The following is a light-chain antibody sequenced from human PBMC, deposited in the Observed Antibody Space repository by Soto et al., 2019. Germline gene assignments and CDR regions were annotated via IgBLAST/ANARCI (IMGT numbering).Light chain of an antibody. CDR3: QSYDSSLGGWV. V-gene: IGLV1-40*01. J-gene: IGLJ1*01. CDR2: DNN. Sequence: QPVLTQPPSVSGAPGQRVTISCTGSSSNIGAGYDVHWYQQLPGTAPKLLISDNNNRPSGVPDRFSGSKSGTSASLAITGLQAEDEADYYCQSYDSSLGGWVFGTGTKVTVL. CDR1: SSNIGAGYD.